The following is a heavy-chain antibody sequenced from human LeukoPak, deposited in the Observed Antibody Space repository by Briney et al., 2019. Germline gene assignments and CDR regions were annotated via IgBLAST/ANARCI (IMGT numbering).Heavy chain of an antibody. J-gene: IGHJ2*01. CDR2: IYPGDSDT. V-gene: IGHV5-51*01. Sequence: GESLKISCQGPGYRFTSYWISWVRQMPGKGLEWMGIIYPGDSDTRYSPSFQGRVTISADKSISTAYLQWSSLKASDTAIYYCARRAVTDIWYFDLWGRGTQVIVSS. CDR3: ARRAVTDIWYFDL. D-gene: IGHD4-17*01. CDR1: GYRFTSYW.